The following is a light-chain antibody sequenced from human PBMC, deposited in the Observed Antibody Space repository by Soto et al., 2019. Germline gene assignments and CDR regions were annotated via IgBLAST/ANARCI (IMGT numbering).Light chain of an antibody. CDR2: NVS. Sequence: QSALTQPASVSGSPGHSITISCTGTSSDVGGHNSVSWYQQHPGKAPKLMIYNVSNRPSGVSNRFSGSKSGNTASLTISGLLAEDEADYYCTSYTSSSTYVFGAGTKVTVL. CDR1: SSDVGGHNS. J-gene: IGLJ1*01. CDR3: TSYTSSSTYV. V-gene: IGLV2-14*01.